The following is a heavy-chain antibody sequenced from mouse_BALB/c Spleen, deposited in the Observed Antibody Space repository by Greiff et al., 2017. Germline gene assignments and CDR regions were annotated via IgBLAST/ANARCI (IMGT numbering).Heavy chain of an antibody. D-gene: IGHD2-1*01. CDR3: ARYGNYYAMDY. Sequence: VHLVESGPGLVAPSQSLSITCTVSGFSLTSYGVHWVRQPPGKGLEWLGVIWAGGSTNYNSALMSRLSISKDNSKSQVFLKMNSLQTDDTAMYYCARYGNYYAMDYWGQGTTLTVSS. V-gene: IGHV2-9*02. CDR1: GFSLTSYG. J-gene: IGHJ2*01. CDR2: IWAGGST.